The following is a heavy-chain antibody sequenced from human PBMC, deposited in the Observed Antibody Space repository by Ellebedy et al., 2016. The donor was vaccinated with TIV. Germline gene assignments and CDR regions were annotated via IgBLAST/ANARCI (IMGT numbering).Heavy chain of an antibody. Sequence: AASVKVSCKASGYTFTSYDIIWVRQATGQGLEWMGWMNPHSGSADYAQKFQGRLTMTRDTPKSTAYMELSSLSSEDTAVYYCARGYYWGQGTRVAV. V-gene: IGHV1-8*01. J-gene: IGHJ4*02. CDR3: ARGYY. CDR2: MNPHSGSA. CDR1: GYTFTSYD.